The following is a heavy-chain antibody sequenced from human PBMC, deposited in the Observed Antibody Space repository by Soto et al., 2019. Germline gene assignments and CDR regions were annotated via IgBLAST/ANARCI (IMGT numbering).Heavy chain of an antibody. CDR1: GFTFSSYW. CDR3: ARDQSPSSGWPGMDV. J-gene: IGHJ6*02. CDR2: MNSDGSTT. Sequence: LRLSCAASGFTFSSYWMHWVRQGPGKGLVWVSRMNSDGSTTNYADSVKGRFTISRDNARNTLYLQMNRLRSDDTAVYYCARDQSPSSGWPGMDVWGQGTTVTVSS. D-gene: IGHD6-19*01. V-gene: IGHV3-74*01.